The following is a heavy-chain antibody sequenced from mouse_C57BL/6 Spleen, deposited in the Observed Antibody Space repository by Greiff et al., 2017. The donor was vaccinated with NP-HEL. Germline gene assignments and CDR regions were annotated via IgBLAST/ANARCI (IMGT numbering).Heavy chain of an antibody. V-gene: IGHV1-53*01. CDR2: INPSNGGT. CDR3: ARGGNYGYYFDY. D-gene: IGHD2-1*01. CDR1: GYTFTSYW. J-gene: IGHJ2*01. Sequence: VQLQESGTELVKPGASVKLSCKASGYTFTSYWMHWVKQRPGQGLEWIGNINPSNGGTNYNEKFKSKATLTVDKSSSTAYMQLSSLTSEDSAVYYCARGGNYGYYFDYWGQGTTLTVSS.